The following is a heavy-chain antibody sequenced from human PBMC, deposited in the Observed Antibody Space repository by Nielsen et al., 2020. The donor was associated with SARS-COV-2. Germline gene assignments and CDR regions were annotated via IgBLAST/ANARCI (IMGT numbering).Heavy chain of an antibody. CDR2: IDWDDDK. J-gene: IGHJ4*02. D-gene: IGHD6-19*01. V-gene: IGHV2-70*04. CDR3: ARDKQWLGTFDY. Sequence: SGPTLVKPTQTLTLTCTFSGFSLSTSGMRVSWIRQPPGEALERLARIDWDDDKFYSTSLKTRLTISKDTSKNQVVLTMTNMDPVDTATYYCARDKQWLGTFDYWGQGTLVTVSS. CDR1: GFSLSTSGMR.